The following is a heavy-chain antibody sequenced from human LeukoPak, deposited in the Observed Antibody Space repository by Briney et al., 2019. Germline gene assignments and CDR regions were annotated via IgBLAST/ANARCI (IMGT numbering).Heavy chain of an antibody. J-gene: IGHJ4*02. V-gene: IGHV4-38-2*01. CDR2: IYHSGST. Sequence: TSETLSLTCAVSGYSISSGYYWGWIRQPPGKGLEWIGSIYHSGSTYYNPSLKSRVTISVDTSKNQFSLKLSSVTAADTAVYYCARHRSRYGPHSGIDYWGQGTLVTVSS. CDR3: ARHRSRYGPHSGIDY. D-gene: IGHD2-2*01. CDR1: GYSISSGYY.